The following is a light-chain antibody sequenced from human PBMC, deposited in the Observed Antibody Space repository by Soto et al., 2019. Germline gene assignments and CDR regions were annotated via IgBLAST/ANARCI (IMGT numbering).Light chain of an antibody. V-gene: IGLV2-14*01. Sequence: QSVLTQPASVSGSPGQSITISCTGTISDIGGYNFISWYQHHPGKASKLVIYDVNNRPSGISYRFSGSKSGNTASLTISGLQAENEAAYYCASYTRTTTLVFGGGTKLTVL. CDR3: ASYTRTTTLV. CDR1: ISDIGGYNF. CDR2: DVN. J-gene: IGLJ2*01.